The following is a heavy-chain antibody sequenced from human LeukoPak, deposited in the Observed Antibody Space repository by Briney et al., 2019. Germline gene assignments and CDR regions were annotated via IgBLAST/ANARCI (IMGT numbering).Heavy chain of an antibody. V-gene: IGHV3-23*01. D-gene: IGHD2-15*01. CDR3: AKDRPRYCSGGSCGGDAFDI. CDR2: ISGSGGST. CDR1: GFTFSSYG. J-gene: IGHJ3*02. Sequence: PGGSLRLSCAASGFTFSSYGMSWVRQAPGKGLEWVSAISGSGGSTYYADSVKGRFTISRDNSKNTLYLQMNSLRAEDTAVYYCAKDRPRYCSGGSCGGDAFDIWGQGTMVTVSS.